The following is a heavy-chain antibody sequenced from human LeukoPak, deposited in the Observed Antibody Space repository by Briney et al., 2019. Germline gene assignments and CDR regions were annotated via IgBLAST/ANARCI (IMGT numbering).Heavy chain of an antibody. CDR2: IKQDGSEK. CDR1: GFTFSNFW. CDR3: ARDRLGYCSGGSCYGDY. V-gene: IGHV3-7*01. D-gene: IGHD2-15*01. Sequence: PGGSLRLSCAASGFTFSNFWMTWVRQAPGKGLEWVANIKQDGSEKYYVDSVKGRFTISRDNAKNSLYLQMNSLRAEDTAVYYCARDRLGYCSGGSCYGDYWGQGTLVTVSS. J-gene: IGHJ4*02.